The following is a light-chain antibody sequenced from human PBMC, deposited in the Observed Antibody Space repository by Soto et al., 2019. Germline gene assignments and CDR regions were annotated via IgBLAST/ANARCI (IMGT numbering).Light chain of an antibody. V-gene: IGLV1-40*01. CDR2: GNT. CDR3: QSHDTSLSGYV. J-gene: IGLJ1*01. CDR1: SSNIGAGYD. Sequence: QSVLTQPTSVSGATGKRVTISCTGSSSNIGAGYDVHWYQQLPRTAPKLLIYGNTNRPSGVPDRFSGSKSGTSASLAITGLQAEDEADYYCQSHDTSLSGYVFGTGTKVTV.